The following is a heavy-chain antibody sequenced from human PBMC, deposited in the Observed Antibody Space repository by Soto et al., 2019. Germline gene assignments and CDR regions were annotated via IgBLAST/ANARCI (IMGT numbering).Heavy chain of an antibody. CDR1: GGSISSGGYC. CDR2: IYHSGST. CDR3: AGEGSLERYDYLWGNQKNWFDP. D-gene: IGHD3-16*01. V-gene: IGHV4-30-2*01. Sequence: PSETLSLTCAVSGGSISSGGYCWSWIRQPPGKGLEWIGYIYHSGSTYYNPSLKSRVTISVDRSKNQFSLKLSSVTAADTAVYYCAGEGSLERYDYLWGNQKNWFDPWGQGTLVTVSS. J-gene: IGHJ5*02.